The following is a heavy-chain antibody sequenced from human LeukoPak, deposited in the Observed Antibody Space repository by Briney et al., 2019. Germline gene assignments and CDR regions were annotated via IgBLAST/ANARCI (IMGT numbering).Heavy chain of an antibody. D-gene: IGHD2-2*02. V-gene: IGHV1-18*01. CDR3: ARAVPCSSTSCYTEHYYYYYMDV. CDR2: ISAYNGNT. Sequence: GASVKVSCKASGYTFTSYGISWVRQAPGQGLEWMGWISAYNGNTNYAQKLQGRVTMTTDTSTSTAYTELGSLRSDDTAVYYCARAVPCSSTSCYTEHYYYYYMDVWGKGTTVTVSS. J-gene: IGHJ6*03. CDR1: GYTFTSYG.